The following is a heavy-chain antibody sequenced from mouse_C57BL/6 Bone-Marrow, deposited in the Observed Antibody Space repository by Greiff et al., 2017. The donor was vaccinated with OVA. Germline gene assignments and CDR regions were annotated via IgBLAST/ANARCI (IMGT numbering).Heavy chain of an antibody. D-gene: IGHD3-3*01. V-gene: IGHV5-4*01. Sequence: EVQVVESGGGLVKPGGSLKLSCAASGFTFSSYAMSWVRQTPEKRLEWVATISDGGSYTYYPDNVKGRFTISRDNAKNNLYLQMSHLKSEDTAMYYCARAGTGYAMDYWGQGTSVTVSS. CDR3: ARAGTGYAMDY. CDR2: ISDGGSYT. CDR1: GFTFSSYA. J-gene: IGHJ4*01.